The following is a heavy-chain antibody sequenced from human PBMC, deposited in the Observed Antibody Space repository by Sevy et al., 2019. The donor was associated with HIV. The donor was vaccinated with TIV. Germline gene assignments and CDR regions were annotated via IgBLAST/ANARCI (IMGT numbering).Heavy chain of an antibody. J-gene: IGHJ6*01. V-gene: IGHV3-33*01. CDR1: GFTFSNYG. CDR2: IWYDGSNK. Sequence: GGSLRLSCAASGFTFSNYGMHWVRQAPGKGLEWVAVIWYDGSNKYYADSVKGRFTISRDNSKNTLFLQVNSLRTEDTAVYYCARDWDSMIVRGLDVWGQGTTVTVSS. D-gene: IGHD3-22*01. CDR3: ARDWDSMIVRGLDV.